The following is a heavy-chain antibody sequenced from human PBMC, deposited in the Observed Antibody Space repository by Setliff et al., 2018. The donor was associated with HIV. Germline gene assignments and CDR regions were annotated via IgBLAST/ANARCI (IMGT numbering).Heavy chain of an antibody. V-gene: IGHV3-23*01. J-gene: IGHJ4*02. D-gene: IGHD2-21*01. Sequence: PGGSLRLSCVTSGFTFTDYAMTWVRQAPGEGLQYVSALSGSGGTTYYADSVKGRFSVSRDMSRNILYLQMHDLTAEDSALYYCARETGQFLLWGPGTLVTVSS. CDR1: GFTFTDYA. CDR3: ARETGQFLL. CDR2: LSGSGGTT.